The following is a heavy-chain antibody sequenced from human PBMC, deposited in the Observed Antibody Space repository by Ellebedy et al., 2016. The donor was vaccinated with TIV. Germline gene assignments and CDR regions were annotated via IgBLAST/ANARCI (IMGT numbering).Heavy chain of an antibody. CDR2: IYYSGST. CDR3: ARTGRRQWLERGHFDY. Sequence: SETLSLXCAVYGGSFSSYYWSWIRQPPGKGLEWIGYIYYSGSTNYNPSLKSRVTISVDTSKNQFSLKLSSVTAADTAVYYCARTGRRQWLERGHFDYWGQGTLVTVSS. V-gene: IGHV4-59*01. J-gene: IGHJ4*02. CDR1: GGSFSSYY. D-gene: IGHD6-19*01.